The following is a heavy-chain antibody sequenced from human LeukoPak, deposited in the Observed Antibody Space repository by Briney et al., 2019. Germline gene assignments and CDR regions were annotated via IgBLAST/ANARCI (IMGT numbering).Heavy chain of an antibody. CDR2: INRDGSST. V-gene: IGHV3-74*01. D-gene: IGHD5-18*01. CDR1: GFTFSSYG. CDR3: TRGGGYSYGSLDY. Sequence: GGSLRLSCEASGFTFSSYGMSWVRQTPGKGLVWVSRINRDGSSTSYADSVKGRFTISRDNARNTLYLQMNSLRAEDTAVYYCTRGGGYSYGSLDYWGQGTLVTVSS. J-gene: IGHJ4*02.